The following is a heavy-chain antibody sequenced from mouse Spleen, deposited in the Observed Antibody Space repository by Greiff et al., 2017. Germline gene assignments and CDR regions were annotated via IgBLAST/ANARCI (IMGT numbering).Heavy chain of an antibody. CDR2: IYPYNGGT. CDR1: GYTFTDYN. CDR3: ARDPIYYGSSPYAMDY. Sequence: EVQLVESGPELVKPGASVKISCKASGYTFTDYNMHWVKQSHGKSLEWIGYIYPYNGGTGYNQKFKSKATLTVDNSSSTAYMELRSLTSEDSAVYYCARDPIYYGSSPYAMDYWGQGTSVTVSS. J-gene: IGHJ4*01. V-gene: IGHV1S29*02. D-gene: IGHD1-1*01.